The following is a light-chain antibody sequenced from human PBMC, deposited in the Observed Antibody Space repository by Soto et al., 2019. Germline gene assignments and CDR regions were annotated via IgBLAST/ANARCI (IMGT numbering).Light chain of an antibody. Sequence: DIQMTQSPSSLSASVGDRVTITCRASQSISSYLNWYQQKPGEAPKLLIYAASSLQSGVPSRFSGSGSGTDFTLTISSLQPEDFATYYCQQSYSTLPWTFGQGTKVDIK. J-gene: IGKJ1*01. CDR2: AAS. CDR3: QQSYSTLPWT. V-gene: IGKV1-39*01. CDR1: QSISSY.